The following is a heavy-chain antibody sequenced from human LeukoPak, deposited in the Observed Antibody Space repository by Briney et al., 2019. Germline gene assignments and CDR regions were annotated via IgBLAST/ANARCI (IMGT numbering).Heavy chain of an antibody. CDR3: ARDLAKGRRGVTRDY. Sequence: PSETLSLTCAVYGGSFSGYYWSWIRQPPGKGLEWIGEINHSGSTNYNLSLKSRVTISVDTSKNQFSLKLSSVTAADTAVYYCARDLAKGRRGVTRDYWGQGTLVTVSS. D-gene: IGHD3-10*01. V-gene: IGHV4-34*01. CDR1: GGSFSGYY. J-gene: IGHJ4*02. CDR2: INHSGST.